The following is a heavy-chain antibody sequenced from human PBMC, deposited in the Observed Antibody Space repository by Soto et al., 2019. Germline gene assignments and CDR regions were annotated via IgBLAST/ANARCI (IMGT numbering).Heavy chain of an antibody. CDR1: GFTFSSYG. D-gene: IGHD2-15*01. CDR2: ISYDGSNK. J-gene: IGHJ4*02. V-gene: IGHV3-30*18. CDR3: AKDCSGGSCYFDY. Sequence: GGSLRLSCAASGFTFSSYGMHWVRQAPGKGLEWVAVISYDGSNKYYADSVKGRFTISRDNSKNTLYLQMNSLRAEDTAVYYCAKDCSGGSCYFDYWGQGTLVTVSS.